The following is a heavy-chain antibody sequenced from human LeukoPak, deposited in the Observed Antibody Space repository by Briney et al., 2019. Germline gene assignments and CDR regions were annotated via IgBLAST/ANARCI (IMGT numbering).Heavy chain of an antibody. CDR2: VSYDGSNK. CDR3: STLTSRGLSDS. Sequence: GGSLRLSCAASGFMFSSYGMHWVRQAPGKGLEWVAVVSYDGSNKYYADSVKGRFTISRDNSKNTLYLQMNSLKSEDTAVYYCSTLTSRGLSDSWGQGTLVTVSS. J-gene: IGHJ4*02. CDR1: GFMFSSYG. V-gene: IGHV3-30*03. D-gene: IGHD4-11*01.